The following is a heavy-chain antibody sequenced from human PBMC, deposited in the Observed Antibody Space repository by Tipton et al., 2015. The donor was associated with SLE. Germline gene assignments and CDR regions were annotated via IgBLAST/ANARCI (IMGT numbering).Heavy chain of an antibody. J-gene: IGHJ3*02. D-gene: IGHD3-3*01. CDR2: IYPGDSDT. CDR1: GYSFTSYW. CDR3: ARQKTSITMCGVDAFDI. Sequence: VQLVQSGAEVKKPGESLKISCKGSGYSFTSYWIGWVRQMPGKGLDWMGIIYPGDSDTRYSPSFQGQVTISADKSISTAYLQWSSLKASDTAMYYCARQKTSITMCGVDAFDIWGQGTMVTGSS. V-gene: IGHV5-51*01.